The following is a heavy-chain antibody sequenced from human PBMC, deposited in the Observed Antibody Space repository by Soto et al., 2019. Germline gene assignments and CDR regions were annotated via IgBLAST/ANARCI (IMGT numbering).Heavy chain of an antibody. J-gene: IGHJ6*03. CDR2: INHLGSI. V-gene: IGHV4-59*12. D-gene: IGHD2-21*01. CDR3: ARGGISHWAYFYYMDV. CDR1: GGSISSYY. Sequence: SETLSLTCTVSGGSISSYYWSWIRQPPGKGLEWIGDINHLGSINYNPSLKSRVTMSVDTSKNQFSLTLNSVTAADTATYYCARGGISHWAYFYYMDVWDRGTTVTVSS.